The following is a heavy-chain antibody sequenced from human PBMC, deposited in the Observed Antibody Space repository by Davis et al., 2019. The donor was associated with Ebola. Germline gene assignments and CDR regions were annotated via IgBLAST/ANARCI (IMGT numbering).Heavy chain of an antibody. D-gene: IGHD3-22*01. CDR1: GYTFTSYA. V-gene: IGHV1-3*01. CDR3: ARVGRDSSGYYYFDY. CDR2: INAGNGNT. Sequence: ASVKVSCKASGYTFTSYAMHWVRQAPGQRLEWMGWINAGNGNTKYSQKFQGRVTITRDTSASTAYMELSSLRSEDTAVYYCARVGRDSSGYYYFDYWGQGTLVTVSS. J-gene: IGHJ4*02.